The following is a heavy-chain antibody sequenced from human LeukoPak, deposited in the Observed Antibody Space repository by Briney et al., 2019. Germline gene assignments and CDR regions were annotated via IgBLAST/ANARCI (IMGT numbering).Heavy chain of an antibody. D-gene: IGHD3-22*01. CDR2: IKQDGSEK. J-gene: IGHJ4*02. CDR1: GFTFSSYW. CDR3: ARFYSTPHYYYDSSGYYHFDY. Sequence: GGSLRLSCAASGFTFSSYWMSWVRQAPGKGLEWVANIKQDGSEKYYVDSVKGRFTISRDNAKNSLYLQMNSLRAEDTAVYYCARFYSTPHYYYDSSGYYHFDYWGQGTLVTASS. V-gene: IGHV3-7*01.